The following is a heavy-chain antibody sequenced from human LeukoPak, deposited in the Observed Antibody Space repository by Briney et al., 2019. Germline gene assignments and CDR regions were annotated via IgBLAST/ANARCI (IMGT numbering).Heavy chain of an antibody. D-gene: IGHD5-12*01. CDR2: INQDGSEE. V-gene: IGHV3-7*01. CDR1: GFTFSNYW. CDR3: VRDGGVSGYDLLDY. J-gene: IGHJ4*02. Sequence: GGSLRLSCAASGFTFSNYWMTWVRQAPGKGLEWVAHINQDGSEEHYMDSAKARFTISRDNAKNSLSLQMNSLRAADTAVYYCVRDGGVSGYDLLDYWGQGTLVTVSS.